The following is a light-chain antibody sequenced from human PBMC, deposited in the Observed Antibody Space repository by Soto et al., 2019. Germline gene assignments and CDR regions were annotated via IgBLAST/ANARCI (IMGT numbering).Light chain of an antibody. CDR1: QSVLDRSNNKNY. CDR3: HQYNTSPQT. J-gene: IGKJ1*01. CDR2: WAS. Sequence: IVLTQSPDSLAVSLGERATISCKSSQSVLDRSNNKNYLAWYQQKPGQPPKMLIYWASTRESGVPDRFSGSESGTDFALNISGLQAEDVAVYFCHQYNTSPQTFGQAAPVEFK. V-gene: IGKV4-1*01.